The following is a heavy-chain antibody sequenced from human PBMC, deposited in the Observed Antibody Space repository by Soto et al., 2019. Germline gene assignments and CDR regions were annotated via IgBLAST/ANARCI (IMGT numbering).Heavy chain of an antibody. CDR2: IWYDGSNK. D-gene: IGHD3-16*01. Sequence: PGGSLRLSCAASGFTFSSYGMHWVRQAPGKGLEWVAVIWYDGSNKYYADSVKGRFTISRDNSKNTLYLQINSLRAEDTAVYYCARDGANEAGFDYWGQGTLVTVSS. J-gene: IGHJ4*02. V-gene: IGHV3-33*01. CDR1: GFTFSSYG. CDR3: ARDGANEAGFDY.